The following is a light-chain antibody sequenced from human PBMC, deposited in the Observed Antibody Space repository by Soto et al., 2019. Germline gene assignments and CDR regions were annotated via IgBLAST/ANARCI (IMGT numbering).Light chain of an antibody. CDR3: QQVKSYPHT. CDR1: QGISSY. J-gene: IGKJ2*01. Sequence: DIQLTQSPSFLSASVGDRVTITCRASQGISSYLAWYQQKPGKAPKLLLYAASTLQSGVPSRFSGSGSGTEFTLTISSLQPEEFVIYYCQQVKSYPHTFGQGNKLEIK. CDR2: AAS. V-gene: IGKV1-9*01.